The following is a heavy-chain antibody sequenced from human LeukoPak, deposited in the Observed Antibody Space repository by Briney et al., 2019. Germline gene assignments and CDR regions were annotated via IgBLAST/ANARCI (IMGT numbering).Heavy chain of an antibody. V-gene: IGHV3-23*01. CDR2: ISGSGAST. D-gene: IGHD3-22*01. CDR3: AKQPGSVVDSSGSLSRH. Sequence: GGSLRLSYAASGFTFSSYAMSWVRQAPGKGLEWVSTISGSGASTYYADSVKGRFTISRDNSKNTLYLQMNSLRAEDTAVYYCAKQPGSVVDSSGSLSRHWGQGTLVTVSS. CDR1: GFTFSSYA. J-gene: IGHJ4*02.